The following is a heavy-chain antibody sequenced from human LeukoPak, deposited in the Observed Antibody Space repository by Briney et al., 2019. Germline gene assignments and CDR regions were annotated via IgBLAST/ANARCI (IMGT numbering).Heavy chain of an antibody. Sequence: GGSLRLSCAASGFTFGDYWMHWVRQAPGKGLVWVSRINNIGRSTDYADSVKGRFTISRDNAKNTLDLQMNSLRVEDTAVYYCVSGGGASGSFCWGQGTLVTVSS. J-gene: IGHJ4*02. CDR3: VSGGGASGSFC. CDR2: INNIGRST. D-gene: IGHD3-10*01. CDR1: GFTFGDYW. V-gene: IGHV3-74*01.